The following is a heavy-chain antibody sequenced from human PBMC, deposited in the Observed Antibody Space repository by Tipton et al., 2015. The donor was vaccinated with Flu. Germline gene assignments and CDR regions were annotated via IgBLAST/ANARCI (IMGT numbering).Heavy chain of an antibody. CDR3: AREDYGVDV. Sequence: LRLSCAVYGGSFSDYYWGWVRQPPGKGLEWIGEIKHSGSTNYHPSLKSRVTISVDTSKNQFSLRLSSVTAADTAVYYCAREDYGVDVWGQGTTVTGSS. J-gene: IGHJ6*02. V-gene: IGHV4-34*01. CDR2: IKHSGST. CDR1: GGSFSDYY.